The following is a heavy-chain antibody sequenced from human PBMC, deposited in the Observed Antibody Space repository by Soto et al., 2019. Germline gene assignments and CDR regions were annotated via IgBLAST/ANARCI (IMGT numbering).Heavy chain of an antibody. J-gene: IGHJ4*02. Sequence: LRLSCTVSGFAFNNYGINWVRQAPGKGLEWVSSISKSDYTYYSDSVKGRFTISRDNAKNSVSLQMNTQRVEDTAVYYCAREDSIIIPAVSDFWGQGTLVTVSS. CDR1: GFAFNNYG. D-gene: IGHD2-2*01. CDR3: AREDSIIIPAVSDF. CDR2: ISKSDYT. V-gene: IGHV3-21*01.